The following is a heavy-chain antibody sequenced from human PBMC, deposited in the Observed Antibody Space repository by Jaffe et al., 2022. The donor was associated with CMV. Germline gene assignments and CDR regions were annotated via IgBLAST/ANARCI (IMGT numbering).Heavy chain of an antibody. V-gene: IGHV3-73*01. Sequence: EVQLVESGGGLVQPGGSLKLSCAASGFTFSGSAMHWVRQASGKGLEWVGRIRSKANSYATAYAASVKGRFTISRDDSKNTAYLQMNSLKTEDTAVYYCTSTSQQLALDYYYYYYMDVWGKGTTVTVSS. CDR2: IRSKANSYAT. CDR3: TSTSQQLALDYYYYYYMDV. CDR1: GFTFSGSA. D-gene: IGHD6-13*01. J-gene: IGHJ6*03.